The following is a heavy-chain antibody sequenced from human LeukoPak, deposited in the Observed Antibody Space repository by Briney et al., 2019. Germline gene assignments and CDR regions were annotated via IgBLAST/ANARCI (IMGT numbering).Heavy chain of an antibody. CDR2: IYPGGSDT. CDR3: ARVGLPGFAYYYYYMDV. Sequence: GESLKISCKGSGYSFTSYWIGWVRQLPGKGLEWMGIIYPGGSDTRYSPSFQGQVTISADKSISTAYLQWSSLKASDTAMYYCARVGLPGFAYYYYYMDVWGKGTTVTISS. CDR1: GYSFTSYW. D-gene: IGHD2-21*01. J-gene: IGHJ6*03. V-gene: IGHV5-51*01.